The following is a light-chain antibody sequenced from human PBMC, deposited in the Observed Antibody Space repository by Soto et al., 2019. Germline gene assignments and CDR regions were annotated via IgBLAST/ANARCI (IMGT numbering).Light chain of an antibody. V-gene: IGLV2-11*01. CDR1: SSHVGDYSF. J-gene: IGLJ1*01. CDR3: CSYAGRYTYV. CDR2: DVS. Sequence: QSVLTQPRAVSGSPGQSVIISCTGTSSHVGDYSFVSWYQHHPGKAPKVMIYDVSKRPSGVPDRFSGSKSGNTASLTISGLQAEDEADYYCCSYAGRYTYVFGTGTKVTVL.